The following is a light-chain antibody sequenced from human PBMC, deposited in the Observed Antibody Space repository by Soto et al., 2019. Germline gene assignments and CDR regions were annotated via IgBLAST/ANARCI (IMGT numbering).Light chain of an antibody. CDR3: QQSSSSPIT. J-gene: IGKJ5*01. CDR1: QTGSNSY. Sequence: IVLTQSPGTLSLSPGERATLSFSSSQTGSNSYLAWYQQKSGQAPRLLIYGVSTRATGIPDRFSGSGSGTEFALTISRLEAEDFAVYYCQQSSSSPITFGQGTRLEIK. V-gene: IGKV3-20*01. CDR2: GVS.